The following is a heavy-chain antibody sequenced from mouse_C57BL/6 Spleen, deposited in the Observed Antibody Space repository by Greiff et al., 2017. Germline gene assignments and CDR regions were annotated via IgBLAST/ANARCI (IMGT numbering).Heavy chain of an antibody. CDR3: SRGGYYGSTSVY. J-gene: IGHJ2*01. V-gene: IGHV1-64*01. Sequence: VQLQESGAELVKPGASVKLSCKASGYTFTSYWMNWVKQRPGQGLEWIGMIHPNSGSPNYNEKYKSKATLTVDKSSSTSYMQLSSLTSEDSAVYYCSRGGYYGSTSVYWGQGTTLTVSS. CDR1: GYTFTSYW. CDR2: IHPNSGSP. D-gene: IGHD1-1*01.